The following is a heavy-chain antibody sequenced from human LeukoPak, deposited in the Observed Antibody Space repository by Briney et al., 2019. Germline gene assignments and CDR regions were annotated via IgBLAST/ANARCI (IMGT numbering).Heavy chain of an antibody. J-gene: IGHJ4*02. D-gene: IGHD5-24*01. CDR3: ARDQERDGYNYGFDY. V-gene: IGHV3-21*01. Sequence: KTGGSLRLSCAASGFTFSSYSMNWVRQAPGKGLEWVSSISSSSSYIYYADSVKGRFTISRDNAKNLLYLQMNSLRAEGTAVYYCARDQERDGYNYGFDYWGQGTLVTVSS. CDR2: ISSSSSYI. CDR1: GFTFSSYS.